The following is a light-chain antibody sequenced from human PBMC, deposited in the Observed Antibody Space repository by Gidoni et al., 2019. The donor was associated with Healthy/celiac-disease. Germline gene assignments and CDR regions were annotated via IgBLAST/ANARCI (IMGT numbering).Light chain of an antibody. J-gene: IGKJ1*01. CDR3: QQYYSTPQT. V-gene: IGKV4-1*01. CDR1: QSVLYSSNNKNY. CDR2: WAS. Sequence: IVMTQSPDSLAVSLGERATINCKSSQSVLYSSNNKNYLAWYQQKPGPPPKLLIYWASTRESGVPERFSGSGSGTDFTLTISSLQAEDVAVYYCQQYYSTPQTFGQGTKVEIK.